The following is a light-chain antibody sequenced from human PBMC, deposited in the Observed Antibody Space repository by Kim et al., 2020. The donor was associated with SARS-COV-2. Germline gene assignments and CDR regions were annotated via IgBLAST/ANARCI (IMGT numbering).Light chain of an antibody. CDR2: QDS. J-gene: IGLJ1*01. CDR3: QAWDSSTASYV. CDR1: KLGDKY. V-gene: IGLV3-1*01. Sequence: SPGQTASIPCSGDKLGDKYACWYKQKPGQSPVLVIYQDSKRPSGIPERFSGSNSGNTATLTISGTQAMDEADYYCQAWDSSTASYVFGTGTKVTVL.